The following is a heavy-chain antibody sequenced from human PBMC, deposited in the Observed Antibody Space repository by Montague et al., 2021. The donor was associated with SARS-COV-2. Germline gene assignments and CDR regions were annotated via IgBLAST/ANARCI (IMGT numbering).Heavy chain of an antibody. V-gene: IGHV2-5*01. CDR2: IYWNDDK. Sequence: PALVTPTQTLTLTCTFSGFSLTTSGMGVDWIRQPPGKALEWLGLIYWNDDKFYNPSLKGRLAITKDTSKNQVVLSMTNVDPVDTATYFCSHRRGGFCSDGICYWGKSSDYWGLGTLVTVSS. J-gene: IGHJ4*02. D-gene: IGHD2-15*01. CDR1: GFSLTTSGMG. CDR3: SHRRGGFCSDGICYWGKSSDY.